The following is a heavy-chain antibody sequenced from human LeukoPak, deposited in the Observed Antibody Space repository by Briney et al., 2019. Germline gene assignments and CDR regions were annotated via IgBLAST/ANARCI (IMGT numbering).Heavy chain of an antibody. CDR3: ARESIAVAGSKKYYFDY. CDR1: GFTFSSYS. Sequence: GGSLRLSCAASGFTFSSYSMNWVRQAPGKGLEWVSSISSSSSYIYYADSVKGRFTISRDNAKNSLYLQMNSLRAEDTAVYYCARESIAVAGSKKYYFDYWGQGTLVTVSS. D-gene: IGHD6-19*01. V-gene: IGHV3-21*01. CDR2: ISSSSSYI. J-gene: IGHJ4*02.